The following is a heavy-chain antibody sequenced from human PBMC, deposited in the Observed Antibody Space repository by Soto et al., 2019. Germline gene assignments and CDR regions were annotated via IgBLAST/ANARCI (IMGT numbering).Heavy chain of an antibody. CDR1: GYTFTSYY. CDR3: GRVILFFLLFHYYPYVMSF. V-gene: IGHV1-46*01. Sequence: ASVKVSCKASGYTFTSYYMHWVRQAPGQGLEWMGIINPSGGSTSYAQKFQGRVTMTRDTSTSTVYMELSSLRSEDTAVYYCGRVILFFLLFHYYPYVMSFCGQGSSFPVSS. D-gene: IGHD2-15*01. CDR2: INPSGGST. J-gene: IGHJ6*02.